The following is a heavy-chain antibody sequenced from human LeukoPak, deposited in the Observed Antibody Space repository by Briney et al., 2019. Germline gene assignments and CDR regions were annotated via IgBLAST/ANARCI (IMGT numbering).Heavy chain of an antibody. Sequence: ASVKVSCKASGYTFTSYYMHWVRQAPGQGLEWMGIINPSGGSTSYAQKFQGRVTMTRDTSTSTVYKELSSLRSEDTAVYYCARDMVPRIVVVVAAPTPLYYYYGMDVWGQGTTVTVSS. D-gene: IGHD2-15*01. V-gene: IGHV1-46*01. CDR1: GYTFTSYY. J-gene: IGHJ6*02. CDR3: ARDMVPRIVVVVAAPTPLYYYYGMDV. CDR2: INPSGGST.